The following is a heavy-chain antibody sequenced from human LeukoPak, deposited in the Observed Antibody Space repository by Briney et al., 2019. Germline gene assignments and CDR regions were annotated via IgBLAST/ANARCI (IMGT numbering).Heavy chain of an antibody. CDR2: IYYTGST. CDR3: ARDEIAAAGRGFDI. Sequence: SETLSLTCAVSGGSISGYYWSWIRQPPGKGLEWIGFIYYTGSTNYNHSLKSRVTISVDTSKNQFSLKLSSVTAADTAVYYCARDEIAAAGRGFDIWGQGTMVTVSS. V-gene: IGHV4-59*12. CDR1: GGSISGYY. J-gene: IGHJ3*02. D-gene: IGHD6-13*01.